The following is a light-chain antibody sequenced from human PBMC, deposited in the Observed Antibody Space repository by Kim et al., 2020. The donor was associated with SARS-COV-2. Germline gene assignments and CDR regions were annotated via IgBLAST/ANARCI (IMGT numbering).Light chain of an antibody. V-gene: IGLV3-21*04. CDR3: QVWDSRSDHWV. Sequence: SYELTQPPSVSVAPGKTARITCGGNNIGSKSVHWYQQKPGQAPVLVIYYDSDRPTGIPERFSGYNSGNTATLTISRVEAGDEADYYCQVWDSRSDHWVFG. J-gene: IGLJ3*02. CDR1: NIGSKS. CDR2: YDS.